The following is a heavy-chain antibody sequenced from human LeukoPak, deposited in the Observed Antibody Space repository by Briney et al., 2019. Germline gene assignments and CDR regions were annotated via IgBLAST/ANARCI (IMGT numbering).Heavy chain of an antibody. Sequence: PGGSLRLSCVGSGFSFSSFAMTWVRQAPGKGLEWVSTIYGGGANTFYTDSVKGPFTISRDDSKNMQFLQMDGLRPEDTAVYFCAKRITVAAGIYFDSWGQGTLVTVSS. CDR2: IYGGGANT. J-gene: IGHJ4*02. D-gene: IGHD6-19*01. CDR1: GFSFSSFA. V-gene: IGHV3-23*01. CDR3: AKRITVAAGIYFDS.